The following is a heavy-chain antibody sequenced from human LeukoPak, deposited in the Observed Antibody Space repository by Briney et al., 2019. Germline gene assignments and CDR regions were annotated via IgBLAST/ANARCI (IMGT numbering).Heavy chain of an antibody. CDR1: GFTFSGSA. Sequence: GGSLRLSCAASGFTFSGSAMHWVRQASGKGLEWVARVRSKDNGYATSYSASVRGRFTISRGDSKNMAYLQMDSLKTEDTAVYFCSRTSDAAWYFDLWGRGTLVTVSS. J-gene: IGHJ2*01. CDR3: SRTSDAAWYFDL. V-gene: IGHV3-73*01. D-gene: IGHD6-25*01. CDR2: VRSKDNGYAT.